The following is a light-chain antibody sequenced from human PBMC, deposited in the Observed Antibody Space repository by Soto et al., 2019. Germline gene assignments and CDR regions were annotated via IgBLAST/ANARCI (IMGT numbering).Light chain of an antibody. V-gene: IGKV1-5*01. CDR1: QSVSTC. CDR3: QEYKTWT. CDR2: DAS. Sequence: DVQMTQSRSTLSASVGDTVTITCRASQSVSTCLSLYQQTPGKAPKLLMYDASTLESGAPARFSGSGSGTEFTLTISSLQPEDFATYHCQEYKTWTFGQGTKVHIK. J-gene: IGKJ1*01.